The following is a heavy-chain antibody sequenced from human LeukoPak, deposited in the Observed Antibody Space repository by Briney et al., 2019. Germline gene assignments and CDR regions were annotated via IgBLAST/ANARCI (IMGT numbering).Heavy chain of an antibody. V-gene: IGHV1-2*02. J-gene: IGHJ4*02. Sequence: EASVKVSCKASGYTFTGYYMHWVRQAPGQGLEWMGWINPNSGGTNYAQKFQGRVTMTRDTSISTAYMELSRLRSDDTAVYYCARGVPVAGTLVDYWGQGTLVTVSS. D-gene: IGHD6-19*01. CDR2: INPNSGGT. CDR3: ARGVPVAGTLVDY. CDR1: GYTFTGYY.